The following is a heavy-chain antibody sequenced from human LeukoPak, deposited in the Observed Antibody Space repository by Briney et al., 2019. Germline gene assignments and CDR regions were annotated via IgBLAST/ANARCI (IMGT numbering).Heavy chain of an antibody. D-gene: IGHD3-10*01. CDR1: GGSFSGYY. V-gene: IGHV4-34*01. J-gene: IGHJ4*02. CDR2: INHSGST. Sequence: SETLSLTCAVYGGSFSGYYWSWIRQPPGKGLEWIGEINHSGSTNYNPSLKSRVTISVDTSRNQFSLKLSSVTAADTAVYYCAREGYYGSGRLTDYWGQGTLVTVSS. CDR3: AREGYYGSGRLTDY.